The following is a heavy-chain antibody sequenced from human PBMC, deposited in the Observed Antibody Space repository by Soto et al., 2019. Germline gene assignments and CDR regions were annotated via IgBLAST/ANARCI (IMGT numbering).Heavy chain of an antibody. CDR2: ISYDGSNK. V-gene: IGHV3-30-3*01. Sequence: GGSLRLSCAASGFTFSSYAMHWVRQAPGKGLEWVAVISYDGSNKYYADSVKGRFTISRDNSKNTLYLQMNSLRAEDTAVYYCARDSGGPFGSGSSGEDGMDVWGQGTTVTVSS. D-gene: IGHD3-10*01. J-gene: IGHJ6*02. CDR3: ARDSGGPFGSGSSGEDGMDV. CDR1: GFTFSSYA.